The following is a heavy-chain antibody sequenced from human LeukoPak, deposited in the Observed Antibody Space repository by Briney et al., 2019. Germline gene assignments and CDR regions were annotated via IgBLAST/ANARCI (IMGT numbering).Heavy chain of an antibody. CDR3: ARQDGPQSGFDI. CDR2: IYYSGST. V-gene: IGHV4-59*08. D-gene: IGHD6-25*01. CDR1: GGSISTYY. Sequence: SETLSLTCTVSGGSISTYYWSWIRQPPGKGLEWIGYIYYSGSTNYNPSLKSRVTISVDRSKSQFSLKLSSVTAADTAVYYCARQDGPQSGFDIWGQGTMVTVSS. J-gene: IGHJ3*02.